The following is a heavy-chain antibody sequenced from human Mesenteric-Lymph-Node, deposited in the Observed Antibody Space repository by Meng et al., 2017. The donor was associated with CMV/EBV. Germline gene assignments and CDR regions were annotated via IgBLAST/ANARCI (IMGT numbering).Heavy chain of an antibody. CDR3: ARHCGGDCSPDY. CDR1: GYSFTRYW. CDR2: IDPSDSYT. V-gene: IGHV5-10-1*01. D-gene: IGHD2-21*02. J-gene: IGHJ4*02. Sequence: CKGSGYSFTRYWISWVRQMPGKGLEWMGRIDPSDSYTNYSPAFLGRVTISADNDITTAYLQWSSLNVSDTAMYYCARHCGGDCSPDYCGQGTLVTVSS.